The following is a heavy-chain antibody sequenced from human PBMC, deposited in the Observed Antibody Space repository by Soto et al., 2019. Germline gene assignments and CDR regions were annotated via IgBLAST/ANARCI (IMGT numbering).Heavy chain of an antibody. CDR2: ISYDGSNK. CDR3: ARDPAHSIAVAGTRSLGNDY. CDR1: GFTLSRYA. Sequence: PGGSAKLCSAAPGFTLSRYAMQWVRLALGKELEWVAVISYDGSNKYYADSVKGRFTISRDNSENTLYLQMNSLTAEDTAVYYFARDPAHSIAVAGTRSLGNDYWGKETLVTVSS. D-gene: IGHD6-19*01. J-gene: IGHJ4*02. V-gene: IGHV3-30-3*01.